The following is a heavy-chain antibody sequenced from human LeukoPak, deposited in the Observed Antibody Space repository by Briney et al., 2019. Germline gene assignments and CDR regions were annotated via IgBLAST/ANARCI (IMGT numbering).Heavy chain of an antibody. CDR3: ARGLGYSSGPRKNWFDP. D-gene: IGHD6-19*01. CDR2: IYYSGST. Sequence: PSETLSLTCTVSGGSISSSSYYWGWIRQPPGKGLEWIGSIYYSGSTYYNPSLKSRVTISVDTSKNQFSLKLSSVTAADTAVYYCARGLGYSSGPRKNWFDPWGQGTLVTVSS. CDR1: GGSISSSSYY. J-gene: IGHJ5*02. V-gene: IGHV4-39*07.